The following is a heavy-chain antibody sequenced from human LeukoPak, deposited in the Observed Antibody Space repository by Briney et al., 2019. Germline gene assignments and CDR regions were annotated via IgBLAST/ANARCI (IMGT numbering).Heavy chain of an antibody. CDR2: ISWNSGSI. D-gene: IGHD6-13*01. Sequence: GGSLRLSCAASGFTFEDYAMHWVRQAPGKGLEWVSGISWNSGSIGYADSVKGRFTISRDNAKNSLYLQMNSLRAEDTALYYCAKSRSWHNFDYWGQGTLVTVSS. CDR3: AKSRSWHNFDY. CDR1: GFTFEDYA. J-gene: IGHJ4*02. V-gene: IGHV3-9*01.